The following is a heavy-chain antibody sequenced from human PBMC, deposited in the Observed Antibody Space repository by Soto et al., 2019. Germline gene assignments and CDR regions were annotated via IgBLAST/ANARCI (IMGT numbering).Heavy chain of an antibody. V-gene: IGHV4-39*01. CDR1: GGSISSSSYY. CDR3: ASQDYYYGMDV. CDR2: IYYSGST. Sequence: PSDTLSLTCTVSGGSISSSSYYWGWIRQPPGKGLEWIGSIYYSGSTYYNPSLKSRVTISVDTSKNQFSLKLSSVTAADTAVYYCASQDYYYGMDVWGQGTTVTVSS. J-gene: IGHJ6*02.